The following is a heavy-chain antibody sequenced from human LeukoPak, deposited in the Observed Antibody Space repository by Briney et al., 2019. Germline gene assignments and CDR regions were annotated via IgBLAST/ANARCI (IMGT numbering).Heavy chain of an antibody. V-gene: IGHV3-33*01. J-gene: IGHJ4*02. D-gene: IGHD3-22*01. CDR2: IWYGGNNK. Sequence: GGSLRLSCAASGFTFSTYAMHWVRQAPGKGLEWVAVIWYGGNNKYYADSVKGRFTISRDNSKNTLYLQMNSLRAEDTAVYYCARAYRDDSSGYYYVPFDSWGQGTLVTVSS. CDR3: ARAYRDDSSGYYYVPFDS. CDR1: GFTFSTYA.